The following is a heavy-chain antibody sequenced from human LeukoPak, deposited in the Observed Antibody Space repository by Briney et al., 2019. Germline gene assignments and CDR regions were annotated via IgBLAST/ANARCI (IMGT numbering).Heavy chain of an antibody. V-gene: IGHV3-9*01. CDR2: ISWNSGSI. CDR3: AQSLTYYYDSSGYYFGGGFDY. D-gene: IGHD3-22*01. J-gene: IGHJ4*02. CDR1: GFTFDDYA. Sequence: GGSLRLSCAASGFTFDDYAMHWVRQAPGKGLEWVSGISWNSGSIGYADSVKGRFTISRDNAKNSLYLQMNSLRAEDTALYYCAQSLTYYYDSSGYYFGGGFDYWGQGTLVTVSS.